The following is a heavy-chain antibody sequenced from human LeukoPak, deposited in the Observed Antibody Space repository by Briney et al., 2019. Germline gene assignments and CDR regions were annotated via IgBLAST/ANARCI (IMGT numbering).Heavy chain of an antibody. Sequence: ASVKVSCKASGYTFTSYAMHWVRQAPGQRLEWMGWINAGNGNTKYSQKFQGRVTITRDTSASTAYMELSSLRSEDTAVYYCARGYYYGSGSYLGFDYRGQGTLVTVSS. CDR2: INAGNGNT. V-gene: IGHV1-3*01. D-gene: IGHD3-10*01. CDR1: GYTFTSYA. CDR3: ARGYYYGSGSYLGFDY. J-gene: IGHJ4*02.